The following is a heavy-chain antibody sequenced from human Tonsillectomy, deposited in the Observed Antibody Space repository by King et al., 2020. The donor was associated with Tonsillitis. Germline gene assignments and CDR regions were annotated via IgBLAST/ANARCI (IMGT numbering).Heavy chain of an antibody. Sequence: VQLQESGPGLVKPSETLSLTCTVSGGSISSYYWSWIRQPPGKGLEWIGYIYYSGSTNYNPSLKSRVTISVDTSKNQFSLKLSSVTAADTAVYYCARVESRDGYGYWSGGSFYRSYWYFDLWGRGTLVTVSS. V-gene: IGHV4-59*01. CDR1: GGSISSYY. CDR2: IYYSGST. J-gene: IGHJ2*01. CDR3: ARVESRDGYGYWSGGSFYRSYWYFDL. D-gene: IGHD2-15*01.